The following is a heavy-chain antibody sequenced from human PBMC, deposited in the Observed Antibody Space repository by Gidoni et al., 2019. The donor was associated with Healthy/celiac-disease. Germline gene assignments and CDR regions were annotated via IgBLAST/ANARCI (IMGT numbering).Heavy chain of an antibody. D-gene: IGHD6-19*01. J-gene: IGHJ4*02. Sequence: EVQLLESGGGLVQPGGSLRLSCAASGLTLSSDAMSWVRQVPGKGLEWVSAISGSGGSTYYADSVKGRFTISRDNSKNTLYLQMNSLRAEDTAVYYCAKEGEYSSGWYTPEEKDYWGQGTLVTVSS. CDR3: AKEGEYSSGWYTPEEKDY. V-gene: IGHV3-23*01. CDR2: ISGSGGST. CDR1: GLTLSSDA.